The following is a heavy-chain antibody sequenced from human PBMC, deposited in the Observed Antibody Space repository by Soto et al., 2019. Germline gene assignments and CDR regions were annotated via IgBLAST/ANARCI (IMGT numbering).Heavy chain of an antibody. D-gene: IGHD2-15*01. CDR3: TATGYCSGGSCYYDY. CDR1: GGTFSSYA. V-gene: IGHV1-69*13. J-gene: IGHJ4*02. Sequence: SVKVSCKASGGTFSSYAISWVRQAPGQGLEWMGGIIPIFGTANYAQKFQGRVTITADESTSTAYMELSSLRSEDTAVYYCTATGYCSGGSCYYDYWGQGTLVTVSS. CDR2: IIPIFGTA.